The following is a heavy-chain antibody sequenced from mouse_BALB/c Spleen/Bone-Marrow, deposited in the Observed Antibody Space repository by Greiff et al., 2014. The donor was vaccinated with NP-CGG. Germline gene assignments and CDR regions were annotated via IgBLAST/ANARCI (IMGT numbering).Heavy chain of an antibody. J-gene: IGHJ2*01. CDR1: GFNIKDYY. D-gene: IGHD2-4*01. CDR2: IDPDNGDT. CDR3: NIDDYDFDY. Sequence: EVQLQQSGAELVRSGASVKLSCTASGFNIKDYYIHWVKQRPEQGLEWIGWIDPDNGDTEYAPKFQGTATMTADTSSNTAYLQLSSLTSEDTAVCYCNIDDYDFDYWGQGTTLTVSS. V-gene: IGHV14-4*02.